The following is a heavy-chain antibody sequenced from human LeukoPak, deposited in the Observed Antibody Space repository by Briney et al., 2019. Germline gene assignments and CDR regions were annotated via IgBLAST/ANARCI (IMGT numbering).Heavy chain of an antibody. CDR3: ARRNPSSGWPFDY. CDR2: INHSGSS. CDR1: GGSISGYY. J-gene: IGHJ4*02. D-gene: IGHD6-19*01. V-gene: IGHV4-34*01. Sequence: SETLSLTCTVSGGSISGYYWTWIRQPPGKGLEWIGEINHSGSSNYSPSLKSRVTISVDTSKNQFSLKLSSVTAADTAVYYCARRNPSSGWPFDYWGQGTLVTVSS.